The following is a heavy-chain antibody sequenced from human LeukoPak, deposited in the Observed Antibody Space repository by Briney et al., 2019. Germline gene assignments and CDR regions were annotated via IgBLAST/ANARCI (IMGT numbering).Heavy chain of an antibody. V-gene: IGHV4-59*08. J-gene: IGHJ1*01. D-gene: IGHD2-21*02. CDR1: GGAIDSYY. CDR3: ARHGTAAGPFQL. CDR2: VYYSGTI. Sequence: DPSETLSLTCTVSGGAIDSYYWSWIRQPPGKGLEWIAYVYYSGTINYNPSLESRVTISVDTSKNQFSLRLTSVAAADTAVYYCARHGTAAGPFQLWGQGTLVTVSS.